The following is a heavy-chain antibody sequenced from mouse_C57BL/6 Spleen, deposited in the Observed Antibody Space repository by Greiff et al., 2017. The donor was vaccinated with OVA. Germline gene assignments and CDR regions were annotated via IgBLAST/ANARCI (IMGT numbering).Heavy chain of an antibody. V-gene: IGHV1-9*01. CDR1: GYTFTGYW. CDR2: ILPGSGST. J-gene: IGHJ1*03. D-gene: IGHD1-1*01. CDR3: ARRGDYYYGSSYEYFDV. Sequence: VKLQESGAELMKPGASVKLSCKATGYTFTGYWIEWVKQRPGHGLEWIGEILPGSGSTNYNEKFKGKATFTADTSSNTAYMQLSSLTTEDSAIYYCARRGDYYYGSSYEYFDVWGTGTTVTVSS.